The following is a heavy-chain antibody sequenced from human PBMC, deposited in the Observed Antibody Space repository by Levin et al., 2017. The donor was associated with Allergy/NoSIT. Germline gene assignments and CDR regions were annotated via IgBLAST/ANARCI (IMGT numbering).Heavy chain of an antibody. J-gene: IGHJ3*02. CDR1: GFTFSSYA. Sequence: GGSLRLSCAASGFTFSSYAMHWVRQAPGKGLEWVAVISYDGSNKYYADSVKGRFTISRDNSKNTLYLQMNSLRAEDTAVYYCARGYYYDSSGYSGGAFDIWGQGTMVTVSS. V-gene: IGHV3-30*04. D-gene: IGHD3-22*01. CDR3: ARGYYYDSSGYSGGAFDI. CDR2: ISYDGSNK.